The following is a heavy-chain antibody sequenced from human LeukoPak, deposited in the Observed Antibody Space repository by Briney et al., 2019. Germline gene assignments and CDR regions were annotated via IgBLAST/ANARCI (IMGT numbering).Heavy chain of an antibody. Sequence: ASXXXSCKASGYTFTSYGISWVRQAPGQGIEWMGWISAYNGNTNYAQKLQGRGTITTDTSTSTAYMELRSLRSDDTAVYYCARTANRGHDFWSGYLYWGQGTLVTVSS. CDR2: ISAYNGNT. CDR3: ARTANRGHDFWSGYLY. CDR1: GYTFTSYG. J-gene: IGHJ4*02. D-gene: IGHD3-3*01. V-gene: IGHV1-18*01.